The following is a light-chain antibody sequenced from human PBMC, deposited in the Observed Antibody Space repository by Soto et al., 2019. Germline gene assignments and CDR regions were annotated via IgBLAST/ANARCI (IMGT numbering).Light chain of an antibody. J-gene: IGLJ1*01. CDR1: TSDIGRYSY. V-gene: IGLV2-14*01. CDR3: SSYTSTSTLV. CDR2: EVS. Sequence: QSALTQPASVSGSPGQSITMTCTGTTSDIGRYSYVSWYQHHPGKAPKLVIYEVSARPSGPSNRFSGSKSGNTASLTISGLQAEDEADYYCSSYTSTSTLVFGTGTKLTVL.